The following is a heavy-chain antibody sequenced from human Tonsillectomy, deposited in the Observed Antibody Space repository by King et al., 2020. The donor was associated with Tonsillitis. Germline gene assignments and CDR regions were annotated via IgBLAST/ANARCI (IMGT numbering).Heavy chain of an antibody. CDR3: ARDGRELTGDYYFDY. V-gene: IGHV3-30-3*01. D-gene: IGHD7-27*01. CDR1: GFTFSNYA. J-gene: IGHJ4*02. CDR2: ISYDGSNK. Sequence: HVQLVESGGGVVQPGRSLRLSRAASGFTFSNYAMHWVRQAPGKGLEWVAVISYDGSNKYNADSVKGRFTISRDNSKNKLYLQMNSLRAEDTAVYYCARDGRELTGDYYFDYWGQGTLVTVSS.